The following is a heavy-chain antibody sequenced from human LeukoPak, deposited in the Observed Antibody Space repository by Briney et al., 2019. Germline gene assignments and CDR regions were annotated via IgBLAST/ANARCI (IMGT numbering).Heavy chain of an antibody. CDR3: AKDVLSGTYYYFDQ. CDR2: ISGSGSNT. D-gene: IGHD1-26*01. V-gene: IGHV3-23*01. CDR1: GFTFSSYA. J-gene: IGHJ4*02. Sequence: PGGSLRLSCAASGFTFSSYAMNWVRQAPGKGLEWVSGISGSGSNTYYADSAMGRFTISRDNSKNTLYLQMNSLRAEDTAVYYCAKDVLSGTYYYFDQWGQGNLVTVSS.